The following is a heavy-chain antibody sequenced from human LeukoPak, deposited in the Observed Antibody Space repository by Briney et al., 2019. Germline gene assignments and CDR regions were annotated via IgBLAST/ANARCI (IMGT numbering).Heavy chain of an antibody. V-gene: IGHV1-18*01. CDR1: GYTFTY. J-gene: IGHJ5*02. D-gene: IGHD5-18*01. CDR3: ARGGGYSYGDVEWFDP. Sequence: ASVKVSCKTSGYTFTYMHWVRQAPGQGLEWMGWISAYNGNTNYAQKLQGRVTMTTDTSTSTAYMELRSLRSDDTAVYYCARGGGYSYGDVEWFDPWGQGTLVTVSS. CDR2: ISAYNGNT.